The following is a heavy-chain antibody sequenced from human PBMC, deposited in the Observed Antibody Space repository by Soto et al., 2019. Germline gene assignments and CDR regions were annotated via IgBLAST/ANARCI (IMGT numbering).Heavy chain of an antibody. CDR1: GYTFTTYA. Sequence: ASVKVSCKASGYTFTTYAMHWVRQAPGQRPEWMGWIDTANANIKYSQKFQGRVTIAGDTSASTVYMELSSLTSEDTAVYYCARDSWVTTTYFDPWGQGTLVTVSS. CDR2: IDTANANI. CDR3: ARDSWVTTTYFDP. J-gene: IGHJ5*02. D-gene: IGHD3-22*01. V-gene: IGHV1-3*04.